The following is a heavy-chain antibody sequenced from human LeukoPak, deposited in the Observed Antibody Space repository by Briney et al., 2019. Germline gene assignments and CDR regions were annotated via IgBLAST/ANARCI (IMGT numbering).Heavy chain of an antibody. J-gene: IGHJ4*02. CDR3: ARGYCSSTGCLGGY. V-gene: IGHV3-21*01. D-gene: IGHD2-2*01. Sequence: KPGGSLRLSCAASGFTFSSYGMHWVRQAPGKGLEWVSSITSSSSNIYYADSVKGRFSISRDNAKNSLYLQMNSLRAEDTAVYYCARGYCSSTGCLGGYWGQGTLVTVSS. CDR2: ITSSSSNI. CDR1: GFTFSSYG.